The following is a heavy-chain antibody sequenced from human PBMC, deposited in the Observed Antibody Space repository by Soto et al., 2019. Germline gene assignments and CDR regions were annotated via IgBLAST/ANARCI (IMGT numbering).Heavy chain of an antibody. J-gene: IGHJ5*02. CDR2: IVVGSGNT. Sequence: GASVKVSCKASGFTFTSSAMQWVRQARGQRLEWIGWIVVGSGNTNYAQKFQERVTITRDMSTSTAYMELSSLRSEDTAVYYCAAESTDFWSGYPFDPWGQGTLVTVSS. D-gene: IGHD3-3*01. CDR3: AAESTDFWSGYPFDP. CDR1: GFTFTSSA. V-gene: IGHV1-58*02.